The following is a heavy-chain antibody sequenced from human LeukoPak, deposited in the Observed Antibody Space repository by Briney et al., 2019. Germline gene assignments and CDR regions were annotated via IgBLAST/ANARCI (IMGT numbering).Heavy chain of an antibody. J-gene: IGHJ4*02. V-gene: IGHV1-18*01. CDR3: ARDWSNSKSAPDH. D-gene: IGHD6-13*01. Sequence: GASVKVSCKASGYTFSNYGLTWVRQVPGQGLEYMGWISAYNGNTNYAQNLQGRVTMTTDTSTSTGYMELRSLRPDDTAVYYCARDWSNSKSAPDHWGQGTLVIVSS. CDR2: ISAYNGNT. CDR1: GYTFSNYG.